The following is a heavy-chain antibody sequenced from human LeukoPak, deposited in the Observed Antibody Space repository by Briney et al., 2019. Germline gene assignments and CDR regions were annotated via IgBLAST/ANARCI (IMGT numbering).Heavy chain of an antibody. CDR2: INHSGST. Sequence: PSETLSLTCAVYGGSLSGYYWTWIRQPPGKGLEWIGEINHSGSTNYNASLKSRVTISVDTSKNHFSLKLSSVTAADTAVYYCARGSPRYGSERKWFDPWGQGTQVTVSS. CDR3: ARGSPRYGSERKWFDP. V-gene: IGHV4-34*01. D-gene: IGHD1-1*01. CDR1: GGSLSGYY. J-gene: IGHJ5*02.